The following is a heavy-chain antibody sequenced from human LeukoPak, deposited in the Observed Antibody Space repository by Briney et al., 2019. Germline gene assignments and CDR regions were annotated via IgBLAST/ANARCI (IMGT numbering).Heavy chain of an antibody. Sequence: PGGSLRLSCAAAGFTFSSYEINWVRQAPGEGLEWVSSISSSGSTIYYADSVKGRFTISRDNAKNSLYLQMNSLRAEDTAVYYCARVDTSGFYPWGQGTLVTVSS. D-gene: IGHD3-22*01. V-gene: IGHV3-48*03. J-gene: IGHJ5*02. CDR1: GFTFSSYE. CDR2: ISSSGSTI. CDR3: ARVDTSGFYP.